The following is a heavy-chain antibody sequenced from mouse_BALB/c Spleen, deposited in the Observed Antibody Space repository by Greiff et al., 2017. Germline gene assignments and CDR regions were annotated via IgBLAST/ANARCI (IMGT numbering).Heavy chain of an antibody. CDR1: GYTFTSYW. J-gene: IGHJ4*01. D-gene: IGHD1-2*01. V-gene: IGHV1S127*01. CDR2: IDPSDSYT. CDR3: TRTAIAMDY. Sequence: VQLQQPGAELVKPGASVKMSCKASGYTFTSYWMHWVKQRPGQGLEWIGVIDPSDSYTSYNQKFKGKATLTVDTSSSTAYMQLSSLTSEDSAVYYCTRTAIAMDYWGQGTSVTVSS.